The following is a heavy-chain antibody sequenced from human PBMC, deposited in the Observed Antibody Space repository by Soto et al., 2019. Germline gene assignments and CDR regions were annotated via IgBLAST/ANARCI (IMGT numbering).Heavy chain of an antibody. Sequence: GESLKISCQASRYSFSNYWIGWVRQMPGKGPEWMGIIYPGDSDTKYNPSFQGQVTISVDTSINTAYLEWRSLKASDTATYYCARHGQKAAAVWFDPWGQGTLVTVSS. CDR2: IYPGDSDT. J-gene: IGHJ5*02. D-gene: IGHD6-13*01. CDR1: RYSFSNYW. V-gene: IGHV5-51*01. CDR3: ARHGQKAAAVWFDP.